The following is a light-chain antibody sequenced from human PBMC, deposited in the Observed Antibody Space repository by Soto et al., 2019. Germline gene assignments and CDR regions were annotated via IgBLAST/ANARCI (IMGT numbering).Light chain of an antibody. Sequence: DIPMTQSPSSLSASVGDRVTITCRASQSINTYLNWYEQKPGKAPKLLIYAASSLQSGVPSRFSGGGSGTDFTLTISNLQPEDFATYYCQQSYRIPYTFGQGTKLEIK. CDR1: QSINTY. CDR3: QQSYRIPYT. V-gene: IGKV1-39*01. J-gene: IGKJ2*01. CDR2: AAS.